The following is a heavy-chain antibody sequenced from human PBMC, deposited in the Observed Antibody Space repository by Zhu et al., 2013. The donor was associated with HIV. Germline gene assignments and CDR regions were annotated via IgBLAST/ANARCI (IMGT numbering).Heavy chain of an antibody. CDR1: GYTFSDYG. V-gene: IGHV1-18*01. Sequence: QVQLVQSGAEVKKPGSSVKVSCKASGYTFSDYGITWVRQAPGQGPEWMGWISTYYGHANYAQKLQGRVTMTTDTSTSTAYMEVRSLRSDDTAVYYCARGPGYCSSTSCSDYYYYMDVWGKGTTVTVSS. D-gene: IGHD2-2*01. J-gene: IGHJ6*03. CDR3: ARGPGYCSSTSCSDYYYYMDV. CDR2: ISTYYGHA.